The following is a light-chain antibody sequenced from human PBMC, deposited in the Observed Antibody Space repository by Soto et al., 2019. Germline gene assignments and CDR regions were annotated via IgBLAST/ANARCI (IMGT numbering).Light chain of an antibody. CDR3: QQRSNWPPEWT. CDR2: DAS. CDR1: QSVCTY. Sequence: IVLTQSPATLSLSPGERASLSCRASQSVCTYLAWYQQKLGHAPRLLIYDASNRATGIPARFSGSGSGTDFTLTISSLVPEDFAVYYCQQRSNWPPEWTFSQGTKVEIK. J-gene: IGKJ1*01. V-gene: IGKV3-11*01.